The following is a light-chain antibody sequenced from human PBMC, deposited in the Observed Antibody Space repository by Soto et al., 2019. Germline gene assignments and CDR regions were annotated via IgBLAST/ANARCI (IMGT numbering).Light chain of an antibody. V-gene: IGKV3-20*01. CDR2: GIS. CDR3: QQYSTLPHT. J-gene: IGKJ2*01. Sequence: VLTQAPGTLSLSPGERATLSCRASQSVTNRYFAWYQQKPGQAPRLLIYGISSRATGIPDRFSASGSGTDFTLTISRLEPEDFVVYFCQQYSTLPHTFGQGTKLEVK. CDR1: QSVTNRY.